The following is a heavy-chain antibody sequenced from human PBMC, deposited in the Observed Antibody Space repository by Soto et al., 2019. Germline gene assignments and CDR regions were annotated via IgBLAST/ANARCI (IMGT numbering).Heavy chain of an antibody. CDR1: GFTFNNYG. CDR2: VTNSGSGT. D-gene: IGHD2-15*01. V-gene: IGHV3-23*01. CDR3: AKGRSCCHFAY. Sequence: EVQVLESGGGLVQPGGSLRLSCAASGFTFNNYGMSWVRQAPGKGLEWVSTVTNSGSGTSYADPVKGRFTISRDNSKSTLYQQMNSLRADDTAIYYCAKGRSCCHFAYWGQGPLVTVSS. J-gene: IGHJ4*02.